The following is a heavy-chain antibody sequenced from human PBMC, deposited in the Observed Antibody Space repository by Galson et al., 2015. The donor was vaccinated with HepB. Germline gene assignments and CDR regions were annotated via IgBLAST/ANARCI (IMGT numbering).Heavy chain of an antibody. J-gene: IGHJ6*02. Sequence: SLRLSCAASGFTFSSYSMNWVRQAPGKGLEWVSSISSSSSYIYYADSVKGRFTISRDNAKNSLYLQMNSLRAEDTAVYYCARGDYDILTGYYLFGMDVWGQGTTVTVSS. CDR3: ARGDYDILTGYYLFGMDV. V-gene: IGHV3-21*01. D-gene: IGHD3-9*01. CDR2: ISSSSSYI. CDR1: GFTFSSYS.